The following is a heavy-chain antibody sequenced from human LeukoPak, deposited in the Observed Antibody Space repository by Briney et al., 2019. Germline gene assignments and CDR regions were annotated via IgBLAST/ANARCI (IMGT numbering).Heavy chain of an antibody. J-gene: IGHJ4*02. CDR1: GFTFSSYW. V-gene: IGHV3-74*01. CDR2: INSDGRRT. Sequence: SGGSLRLSCAASGFTFSSYWMHWVRQAPGKGLVWVSNINSDGRRTSYADSVKGRFTISRDNAKNTLYLQMNSLRAEDTAMYYCARESMELVRFDFWGQGTLVTVSS. D-gene: IGHD6-13*01. CDR3: ARESMELVRFDF.